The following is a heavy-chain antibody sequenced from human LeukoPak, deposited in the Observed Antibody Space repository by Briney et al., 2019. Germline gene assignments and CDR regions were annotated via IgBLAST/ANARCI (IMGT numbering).Heavy chain of an antibody. CDR3: ARDLSTKYSLDY. D-gene: IGHD2/OR15-2a*01. CDR2: ISYNGDRT. J-gene: IGHJ4*02. Sequence: GGSLRLSCAASGFTFSSYAMHWARQAPGKGLEWIAFISYNGDRTYYADSVKGRFTISRDNSKSTVYLQMNSLKPDDTAVYYCARDLSTKYSLDYWGQGTLVTVSS. CDR1: GFTFSSYA. V-gene: IGHV3-30-3*01.